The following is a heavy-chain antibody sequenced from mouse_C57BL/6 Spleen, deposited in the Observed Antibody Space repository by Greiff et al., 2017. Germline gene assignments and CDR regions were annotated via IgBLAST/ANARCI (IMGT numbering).Heavy chain of an antibody. Sequence: VQLQQSDAELVKPGASVKISCKASGYTFTDHTIHWMKQRPEQGLEWIGYIYPRDGSTKYNEKFKGKATLTADKSSSTAYMQLNSLTSEDSAVYFCAKRDYYGSSYFDYWGQGTTLTVSS. CDR2: IYPRDGST. V-gene: IGHV1-78*01. D-gene: IGHD1-1*01. CDR1: GYTFTDHT. J-gene: IGHJ2*01. CDR3: AKRDYYGSSYFDY.